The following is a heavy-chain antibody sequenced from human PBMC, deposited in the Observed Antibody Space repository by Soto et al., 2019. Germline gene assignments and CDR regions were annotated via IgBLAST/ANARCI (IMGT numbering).Heavy chain of an antibody. D-gene: IGHD3-10*01. CDR3: ARIIMVRGVSKDYYFDY. CDR1: AGSISSSSYY. Sequence: ETLSLTCTVSAGSISSSSYYWGWIRQPPGKGLEWIGSIYYSGSTYYNPSLKSRVTISVDTSKNQFSLKLSSVTAADTAVYYCARIIMVRGVSKDYYFDYWGQGTLVTVS. J-gene: IGHJ4*02. V-gene: IGHV4-39*01. CDR2: IYYSGST.